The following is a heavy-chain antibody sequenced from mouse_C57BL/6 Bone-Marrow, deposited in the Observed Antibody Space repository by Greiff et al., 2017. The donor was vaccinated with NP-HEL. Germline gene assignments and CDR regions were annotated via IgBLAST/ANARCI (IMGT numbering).Heavy chain of an antibody. J-gene: IGHJ2*01. V-gene: IGHV1-64*01. CDR1: GYTFTSYW. CDR2: IHPNSGST. Sequence: VQLQQPGAELVKPGASVKLSCKASGYTFTSYWMHWVKQRPGQRLEWIGIIHPNSGSTNYNEKFKSKATLTVDNSSSTAYMQLSSLTSEDSAVFVCAREDGYDVCCYWGQGTTLTVSS. CDR3: AREDGYDVCCY. D-gene: IGHD2-2*01.